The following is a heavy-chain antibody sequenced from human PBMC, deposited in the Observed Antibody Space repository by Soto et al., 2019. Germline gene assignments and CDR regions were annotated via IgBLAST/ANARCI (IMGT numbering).Heavy chain of an antibody. V-gene: IGHV4-31*03. CDR1: GGSISSGGYY. D-gene: IGHD3-22*01. CDR3: ARDNYYDSSGPQ. J-gene: IGHJ4*02. Sequence: QVQLQESGPGLVKPSQTLSLTCTVSGGSISSGGYYWNWIRQHPGKGLEWIGYIYYSGSTYYNPSLKSRVTISVDTSKNQFSLNLSSVTAADTAVYYCARDNYYDSSGPQWGQGTLVTVSS. CDR2: IYYSGST.